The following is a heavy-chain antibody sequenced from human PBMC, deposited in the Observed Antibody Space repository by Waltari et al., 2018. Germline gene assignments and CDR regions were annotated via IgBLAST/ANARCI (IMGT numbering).Heavy chain of an antibody. CDR2: IIPSFGTA. CDR1: GGTFSSYA. J-gene: IGHJ5*02. Sequence: QVQLVQSGAEVKKPGSSVKVSCKASGGTFSSYAISWVRQAPGQGLEWMGGIIPSFGTANYAQKVQGRVTSTADESTSTAYMELSSLRSEDTAVYYCARGIVVVPAGYPSWFDPWGQGTLVTVSS. V-gene: IGHV1-69*01. CDR3: ARGIVVVPAGYPSWFDP. D-gene: IGHD2-2*01.